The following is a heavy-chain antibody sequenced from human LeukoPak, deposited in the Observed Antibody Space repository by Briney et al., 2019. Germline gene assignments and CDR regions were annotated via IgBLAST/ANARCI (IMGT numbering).Heavy chain of an antibody. CDR2: IYYSGST. V-gene: IGHV4-59*01. J-gene: IGHJ4*02. CDR3: ASLYGDYEDSDY. CDR1: GGSISSYY. Sequence: SETLSLTCTVSGGSISSYYWSWLRQPPGKGLEWIGYIYYSGSTNYNPSLKSRVTISVGTSKNQFSLKLSSVTAADTAVYYCASLYGDYEDSDYWGQGTLVTVSS. D-gene: IGHD4-17*01.